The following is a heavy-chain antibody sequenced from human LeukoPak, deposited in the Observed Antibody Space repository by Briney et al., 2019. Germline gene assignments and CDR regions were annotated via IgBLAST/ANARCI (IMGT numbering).Heavy chain of an antibody. CDR3: ARDLSRFGEFDRYYYYYYMDV. D-gene: IGHD3-10*01. CDR1: GYTFTGYY. Sequence: GASVKVSCMASGYTFTGYYMHWVRQAPGQGLEWMGWINPNSGGTNYAQKFQGRVTMTRDTSISTAYMELSRLRSDDTAVYYCARDLSRFGEFDRYYYYYYMDVWGKGTTVTISS. CDR2: INPNSGGT. V-gene: IGHV1-2*02. J-gene: IGHJ6*03.